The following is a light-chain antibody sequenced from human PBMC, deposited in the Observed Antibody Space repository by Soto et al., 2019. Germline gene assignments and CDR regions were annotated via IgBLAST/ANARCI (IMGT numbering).Light chain of an antibody. CDR1: SGHSDYA. CDR2: LNTDGSH. CDR3: QTWGTDIVV. J-gene: IGLJ2*01. Sequence: QSVLTQSPSASASLGASVKLTSSLSSGHSDYAIAWHQQQPEKGPRYLMKLNTDGSHIRGDGVPDRFSGSSSGAERYLTISSLKSEDEADYYCQTWGTDIVVFGGGTKLTVL. V-gene: IGLV4-69*01.